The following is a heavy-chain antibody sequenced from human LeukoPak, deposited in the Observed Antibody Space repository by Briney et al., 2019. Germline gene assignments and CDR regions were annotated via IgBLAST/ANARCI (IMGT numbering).Heavy chain of an antibody. CDR1: GYTFTGYY. J-gene: IGHJ4*02. CDR3: ARDREAIVATKVGLYYFDY. V-gene: IGHV1-2*02. D-gene: IGHD5-12*01. Sequence: EASVKVSCKASGYTFTGYYMHWVRQAPGQALEGMGWINPNSGGTNYAQKFQGRVTITRDTSISTAYRELSRLRSDDTAVYYCARDREAIVATKVGLYYFDYWGQGTLVTVSS. CDR2: INPNSGGT.